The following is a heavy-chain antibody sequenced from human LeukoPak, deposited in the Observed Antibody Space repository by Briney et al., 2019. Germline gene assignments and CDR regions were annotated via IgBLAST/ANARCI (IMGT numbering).Heavy chain of an antibody. V-gene: IGHV3-23*01. J-gene: IGHJ4*02. D-gene: IGHD1-26*01. CDR3: AKDGESSGSYSGLYYFDY. Sequence: GASLRLPCAASGFTFSSYAMSWVRQAPGKGLEWVSAISGSGGSTYYADSVKGRFTISSDNSKNTLYLQMNSLRAEDTAVYYCAKDGESSGSYSGLYYFDYWGQGTLVTVSS. CDR1: GFTFSSYA. CDR2: ISGSGGST.